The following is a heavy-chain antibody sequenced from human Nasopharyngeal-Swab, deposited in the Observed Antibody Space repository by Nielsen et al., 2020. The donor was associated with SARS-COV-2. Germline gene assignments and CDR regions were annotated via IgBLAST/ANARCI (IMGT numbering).Heavy chain of an antibody. Sequence: SETLSLTCTVSGGSISSYYWSWIRQPQGKGLEGIGYIYYSGSTNYNPSLKSRVTISVDTSKNQFSLKLSSVTAADTAVYYCARLSSTHEITIFGVVIYPDAFDIWGQGTMVTVSS. CDR1: GGSISSYY. D-gene: IGHD3-3*01. CDR2: IYYSGST. V-gene: IGHV4-59*08. CDR3: ARLSSTHEITIFGVVIYPDAFDI. J-gene: IGHJ3*02.